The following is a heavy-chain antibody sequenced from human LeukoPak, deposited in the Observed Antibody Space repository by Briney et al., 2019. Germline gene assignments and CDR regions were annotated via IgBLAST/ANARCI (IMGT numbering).Heavy chain of an antibody. V-gene: IGHV3-53*01. CDR2: IYSGGST. CDR1: GFTVSSNY. CDR3: ARVRDGRAAGHFDY. J-gene: IGHJ4*02. D-gene: IGHD6-13*01. Sequence: GGSLRLSCAASGFTVSSNYMSWVRQAPGKGLEWVSVIYSGGSTYYADSVKGLFTISRDNSKNTLYLQMNSLRAEDTAVYYCARVRDGRAAGHFDYWGQGTLVTVSS.